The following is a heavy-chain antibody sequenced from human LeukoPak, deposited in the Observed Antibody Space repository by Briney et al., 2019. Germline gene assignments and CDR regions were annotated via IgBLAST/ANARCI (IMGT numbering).Heavy chain of an antibody. CDR2: IGGSDGST. CDR3: AKEGITSFDY. Sequence: GSLRLSCVASGFTFSTHAMSWVRLAPGKGLEWVSAIGGSDGSTYYADSVKGRFTISRDNSKDTLYLQMNSLRAEDTAVYYCAKEGITSFDYWGQGTLVTVSS. V-gene: IGHV3-23*01. CDR1: GFTFSTHA. J-gene: IGHJ4*02. D-gene: IGHD1-20*01.